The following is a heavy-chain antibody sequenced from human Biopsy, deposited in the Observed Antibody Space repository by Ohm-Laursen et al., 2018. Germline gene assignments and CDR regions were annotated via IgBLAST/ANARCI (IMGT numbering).Heavy chain of an antibody. CDR3: ARAPYVSGSFGWFDP. D-gene: IGHD3-10*01. Sequence: SDTLSPTCTVSGDSISSGVYYWNWFRQHPEKGLEWIGYISSGGYRKYTPSLQSLITISMDTSRNQFSLRLNSVTSADTAVYYCARAPYVSGSFGWFDPWGQGIVVTVSS. CDR2: ISSGGYR. CDR1: GDSISSGVYY. V-gene: IGHV4-31*01. J-gene: IGHJ5*02.